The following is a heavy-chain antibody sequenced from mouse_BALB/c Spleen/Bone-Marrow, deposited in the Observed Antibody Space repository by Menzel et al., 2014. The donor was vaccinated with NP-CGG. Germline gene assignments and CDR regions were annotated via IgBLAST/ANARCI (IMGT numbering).Heavy chain of an antibody. CDR1: GYSFTGYY. CDR2: VNPNNGGT. J-gene: IGHJ4*01. Sequence: VQLQQSGPDLAKPGASLKISCKASGYSFTGYYMYWLKQSHGKSLEWIGRVNPNNGGTTYNQKFKDKAILTVDKSSTIAYMELRSLTSEDSAVYYCARDAMDYWGQGTSVTVSS. V-gene: IGHV1-18*01. CDR3: ARDAMDY.